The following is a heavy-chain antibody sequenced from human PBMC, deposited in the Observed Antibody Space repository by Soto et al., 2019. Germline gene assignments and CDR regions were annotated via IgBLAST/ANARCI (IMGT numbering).Heavy chain of an antibody. D-gene: IGHD3-10*01. CDR3: VKAAARGDY. V-gene: IGHV3-74*03. Sequence: PGGSLRLSCAASGFTFSSYWMHWVRQVPGKGLVWVSRINTDGSSTTYADSVKGRFTISGDNAKNTLYLQMNSLRAEDTAVYYCVKAAARGDYWGQGTLVTVSS. CDR2: INTDGSST. CDR1: GFTFSSYW. J-gene: IGHJ4*02.